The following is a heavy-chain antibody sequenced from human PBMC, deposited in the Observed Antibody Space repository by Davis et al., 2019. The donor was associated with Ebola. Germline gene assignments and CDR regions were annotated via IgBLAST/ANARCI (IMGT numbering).Heavy chain of an antibody. CDR1: GGTFSSYA. D-gene: IGHD3-9*01. CDR3: ASDLEGFDILTGYYIGPLYGMDV. V-gene: IGHV1-69*06. Sequence: SVKVSCKASGGTFSSYAISWVRQAPGQGLEWMGGIIPIFGTANYAQKFQGRVTITADKSTSTAYMELSSLRSEDTAVYYCASDLEGFDILTGYYIGPLYGMDVWGQGTTVTVSS. CDR2: IIPIFGTA. J-gene: IGHJ6*02.